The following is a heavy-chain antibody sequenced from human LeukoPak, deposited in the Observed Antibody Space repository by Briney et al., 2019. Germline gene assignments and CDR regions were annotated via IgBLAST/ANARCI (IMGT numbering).Heavy chain of an antibody. CDR1: GFTFSSYA. Sequence: GGSLRLSCAASGFTFSSYAMSWVRQAPGKGLEWVSAISGSGGSTYYADSVKGRFTISRDNSKNTLYLQMNSLRTEDTAVYYCAKDVNSYNWFDPWGQGTLVTVSS. V-gene: IGHV3-23*01. CDR2: ISGSGGST. J-gene: IGHJ5*02. CDR3: AKDVNSYNWFDP.